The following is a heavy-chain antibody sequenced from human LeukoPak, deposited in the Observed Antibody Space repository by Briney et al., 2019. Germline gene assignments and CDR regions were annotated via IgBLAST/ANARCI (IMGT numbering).Heavy chain of an antibody. D-gene: IGHD2-15*01. CDR1: GGSISSSNW. CDR3: ARYCSGGSCYSGVRY. V-gene: IGHV4-4*02. Sequence: PSETLSLTCAVSGGSISSSNWWSWVRQPPGKGLEWIGEIFHSGSTNYNPSLKSRVTISVDKSKNQFSLKVSSVTAEDTAVYYCARYCSGGSCYSGVRYWGQETLVTVSP. J-gene: IGHJ4*02. CDR2: IFHSGST.